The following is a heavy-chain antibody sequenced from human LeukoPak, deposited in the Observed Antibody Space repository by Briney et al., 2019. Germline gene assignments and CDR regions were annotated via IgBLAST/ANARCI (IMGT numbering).Heavy chain of an antibody. CDR3: AKDPSGYCSGGSCYSGWFDP. CDR2: ISGSGGST. J-gene: IGHJ5*02. Sequence: GGSLRLSCAASGFTFSSYAMSWVRQAPGKGLEWVSAISGSGGSTYYADSVKGRFIISRDNSKNTLYLQMNSLRAEDTAVYYCAKDPSGYCSGGSCYSGWFDPWGQGTLVTVSS. V-gene: IGHV3-23*01. CDR1: GFTFSSYA. D-gene: IGHD2-15*01.